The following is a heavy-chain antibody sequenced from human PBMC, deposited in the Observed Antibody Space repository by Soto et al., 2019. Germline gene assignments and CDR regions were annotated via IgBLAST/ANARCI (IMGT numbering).Heavy chain of an antibody. CDR1: GGSISSDY. CDR2: IYYSGST. J-gene: IGHJ4*02. Sequence: SETLSLTCTVSGGSISSDYWSWFRQPPGKGLEWIGYIYYSGSTNYNPSLKSRVTISVDTSKNQFSLKLSSVTAADTAVYYCARGGRTTFDYWGQGTLVTVSS. CDR3: ARGGRTTFDY. V-gene: IGHV4-59*01. D-gene: IGHD3-16*01.